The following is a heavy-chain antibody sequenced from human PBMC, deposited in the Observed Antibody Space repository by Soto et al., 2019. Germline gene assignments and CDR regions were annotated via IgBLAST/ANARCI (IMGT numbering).Heavy chain of an antibody. CDR2: ISSSGSTI. J-gene: IGHJ6*02. D-gene: IGHD6-19*01. CDR3: ARVGVQQWLVRLCCYYYGMDV. CDR1: GFTFSSYE. Sequence: EVQLVESGGGLVQPGGSLRLSCAASGFTFSSYEMNWVRQAPGKGLEWVSYISSSGSTIYYADSVKGRFTISRDNAKNSLYLQMNSLRAEDTAVYYCARVGVQQWLVRLCCYYYGMDVWGQGTTVTVSS. V-gene: IGHV3-48*03.